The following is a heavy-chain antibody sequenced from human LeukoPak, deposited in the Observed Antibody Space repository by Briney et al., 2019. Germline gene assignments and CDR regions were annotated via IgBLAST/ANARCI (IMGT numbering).Heavy chain of an antibody. V-gene: IGHV4-39*01. D-gene: IGHD3-22*01. CDR3: ARRHYYDSSGYSAIDY. Sequence: PSETLSLTCTVSGGSISSSSYYWGWIRQPPGKGLEWIGSIYYSGSTYYNPSLKSRVTISVDTSKNQFSLKLSSVTAADTAVYYCARRHYYDSSGYSAIDYWGQGTLVTVSS. CDR1: GGSISSSSYY. CDR2: IYYSGST. J-gene: IGHJ4*02.